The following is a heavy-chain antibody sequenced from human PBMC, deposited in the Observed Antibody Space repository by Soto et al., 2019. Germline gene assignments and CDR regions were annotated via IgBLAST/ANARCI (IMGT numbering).Heavy chain of an antibody. CDR1: GYTFTGYY. D-gene: IGHD1-26*01. CDR3: TKGGAIVAAGTRVYLYNAMDV. CDR2: INPNSGDT. V-gene: IGHV1-2*02. Sequence: ASVKVSCKASGYTFTGYYVHWVRQAPGQGLEWMGWINPNSGDTYLAQRFQGRVTMNRDTSIGTAYMELRGLTSDDTAEYYCTKGGAIVAAGTRVYLYNAMDVWGQGTTVTVS. J-gene: IGHJ6*02.